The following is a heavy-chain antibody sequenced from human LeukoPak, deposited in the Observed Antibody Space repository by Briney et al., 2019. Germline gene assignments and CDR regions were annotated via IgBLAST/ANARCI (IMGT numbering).Heavy chain of an antibody. V-gene: IGHV3-30*02. Sequence: PGGSLRLSCAASGFTFSTYGMTWVAQAPGRGLGGGAFLGNDGSNKYYADSVKGRFTISRDNSKNTLYLQVNSLRAEDTAVYYCAKDATLSGWTGAAFDIWGQGTMVTVSS. J-gene: IGHJ3*02. CDR2: LGNDGSNK. D-gene: IGHD6-19*01. CDR1: GFTFSTYG. CDR3: AKDATLSGWTGAAFDI.